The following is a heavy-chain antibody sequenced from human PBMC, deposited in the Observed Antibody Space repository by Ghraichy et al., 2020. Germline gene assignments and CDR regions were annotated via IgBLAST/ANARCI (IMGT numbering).Heavy chain of an antibody. CDR3: ARTGAGGRAFDI. J-gene: IGHJ3*02. CDR2: TYYRSKWYN. D-gene: IGHD3-16*01. V-gene: IGHV6-1*01. Sequence: SQTLSLTCAISGDSVSSTSVAWTWIRQSPSRGLEWLGRTYYRSKWYNDYAVSVKSRITITPDTSKNQFSLQLNSVTPEDTAVYYCARTGAGGRAFDIWGQGTMVIVSS. CDR1: GDSVSSTSVA.